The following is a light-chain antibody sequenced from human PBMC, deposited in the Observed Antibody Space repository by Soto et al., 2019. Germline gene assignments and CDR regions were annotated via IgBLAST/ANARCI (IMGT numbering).Light chain of an antibody. Sequence: QSALTQPASVSGSPGQSITISCTGTSSDVGGYNYVSWYQQHPGKAPKLIIYEVSNRPSGVSNRFSGSKSGDTASLTISGLHAEDEADHYCSSYTSSSTLYVFGTGTKVTVL. CDR3: SSYTSSSTLYV. CDR2: EVS. V-gene: IGLV2-14*01. CDR1: SSDVGGYNY. J-gene: IGLJ1*01.